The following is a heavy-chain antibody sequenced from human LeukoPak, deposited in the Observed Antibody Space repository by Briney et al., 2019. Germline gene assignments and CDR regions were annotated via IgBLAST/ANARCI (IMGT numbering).Heavy chain of an antibody. CDR2: IKQDGSEK. Sequence: PVGSLRLSCAASGFTFSSYWMGWVRQAPGKGLEWVANIKQDGSEKYYVDSVKGRFTISRDNAESSLYLQMNSLRVEDTAVYYCARVADGDKYGGRDYWGQGALVIVSS. J-gene: IGHJ4*02. V-gene: IGHV3-7*01. CDR3: ARVADGDKYGGRDY. CDR1: GFTFSSYW. D-gene: IGHD5-24*01.